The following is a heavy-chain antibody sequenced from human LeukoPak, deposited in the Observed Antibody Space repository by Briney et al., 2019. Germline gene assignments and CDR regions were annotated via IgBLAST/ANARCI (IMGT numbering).Heavy chain of an antibody. CDR3: ARSAEGGYSGYDSYYFDY. CDR2: ISYDGSNK. CDR1: GFTFSSYA. V-gene: IGHV3-30*04. Sequence: GGSLRLSCAASGFTFSSYAMHRVRQAPGKGLEWVAVISYDGSNKYYADSVKGRFTISRDNSKNTLYLQMKSLRAEDTAVYYCARSAEGGYSGYDSYYFDYWGQGTLVTVSS. J-gene: IGHJ4*02. D-gene: IGHD5-12*01.